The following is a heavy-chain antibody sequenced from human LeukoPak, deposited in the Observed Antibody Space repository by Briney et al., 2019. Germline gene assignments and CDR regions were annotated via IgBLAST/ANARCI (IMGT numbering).Heavy chain of an antibody. J-gene: IGHJ4*02. CDR1: GYSFPAYW. CDR3: AKYSGPYNSSWVDY. V-gene: IGHV5-51*01. CDR2: IYPGDSDT. Sequence: GESLKISCKGSGYSFPAYWIGWVRQMPGKGLEWVGIIYPGDSDTRYSPSFQGQVTLTSDKSISTAYLLWSSLKTSDTAMYYCAKYSGPYNSSWVDYWGQGTLVTVSS. D-gene: IGHD6-13*01.